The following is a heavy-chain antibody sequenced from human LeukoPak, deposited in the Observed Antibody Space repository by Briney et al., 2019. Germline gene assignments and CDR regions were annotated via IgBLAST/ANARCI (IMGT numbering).Heavy chain of an antibody. D-gene: IGHD6-19*01. CDR2: IHDSGST. V-gene: IGHV4-59*01. CDR3: ARDTKKWLEN. CDR1: DSSMRSYY. Sequence: SETLSLTCTVSDSSMRSYYWSWIRQPPGRGLEWIGHIHDSGSTNYNPSLQSRVTISVDTSKNQFPLRLYSVTAADTAVYFCARDTKKWLENWGQGTLVTVSS. J-gene: IGHJ4*02.